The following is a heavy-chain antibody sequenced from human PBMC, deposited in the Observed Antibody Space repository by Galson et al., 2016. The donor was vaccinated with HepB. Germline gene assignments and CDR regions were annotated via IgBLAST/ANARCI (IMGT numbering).Heavy chain of an antibody. CDR3: ARGLRRIPIFGVTDSKFLDY. CDR2: INDRGTT. Sequence: LTCAVYGGPFRGYDWTWIRQSPGKGLEWLGDINDRGTTNYNPSLASRVTTFGDTSKSQLSLKLSPVTAADTAVYYCARGLRRIPIFGVTDSKFLDYWGQGTLVTVSS. CDR1: GGPFRGYD. V-gene: IGHV4-34*01. J-gene: IGHJ4*02. D-gene: IGHD3-3*01.